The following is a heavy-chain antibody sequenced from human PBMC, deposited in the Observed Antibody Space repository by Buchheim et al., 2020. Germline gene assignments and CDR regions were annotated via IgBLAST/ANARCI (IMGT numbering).Heavy chain of an antibody. CDR2: ISGNGGST. V-gene: IGHV3-23*01. CDR3: ASPPFRGVFDY. Sequence: EVQLLESGGGLVQPGGSLRLSCAASGFTFSNYAMSWVRQAPGKGLEWVSAISGNGGSTYYADCVKGRLTISRDNSEKTVYLQMNSLRAEDTAVYYCASPPFRGVFDYWGQGTL. CDR1: GFTFSNYA. J-gene: IGHJ4*02. D-gene: IGHD3-10*01.